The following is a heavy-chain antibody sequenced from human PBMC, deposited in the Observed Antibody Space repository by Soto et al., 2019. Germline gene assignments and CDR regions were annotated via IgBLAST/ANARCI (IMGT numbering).Heavy chain of an antibody. Sequence: QPEGSLRLSCAASGFTFSIFAMSWVRQAPGEGLEWVSGMGGSNDDTYYADSVKGRFTISRDNSKNTLFLQMNSLRAEDTAVYFCAKDRVNHNSVWDPFDIWGQGTTVTVSS. D-gene: IGHD1-20*01. CDR2: MGGSNDDT. CDR1: GFTFSIFA. V-gene: IGHV3-23*01. J-gene: IGHJ3*02. CDR3: AKDRVNHNSVWDPFDI.